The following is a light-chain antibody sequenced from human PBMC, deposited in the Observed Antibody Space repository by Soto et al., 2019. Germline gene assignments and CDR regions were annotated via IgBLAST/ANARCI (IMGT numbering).Light chain of an antibody. CDR2: WAS. Sequence: DIVMTQSPDSLAVSLGERATINCKSSQSVLYSSNNKNYLAWYQQHPGQPPKLLIYWASTRESGVPDRFSGSWSGTDFALNISSLQAEDVALYYCQQYYRTPPWTFGQGTKVEIK. V-gene: IGKV4-1*01. J-gene: IGKJ1*01. CDR3: QQYYRTPPWT. CDR1: QSVLYSSNNKNY.